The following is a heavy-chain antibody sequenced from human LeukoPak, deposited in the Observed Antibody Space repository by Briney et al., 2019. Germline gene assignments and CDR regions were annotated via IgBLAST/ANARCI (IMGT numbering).Heavy chain of an antibody. V-gene: IGHV3-74*01. J-gene: IGHJ4*02. D-gene: IGHD3-9*01. CDR2: INSDGTST. Sequence: GGSLRLSCAASGFTFSIYWMHWVRQAPGKGLVWVSRINSDGTSTGYADSARGRFTISRDNAEDTLYLQMNSLGAEDTAVYYCARDFDQPSGNWGQGTLVTVSS. CDR3: ARDFDQPSGN. CDR1: GFTFSIYW.